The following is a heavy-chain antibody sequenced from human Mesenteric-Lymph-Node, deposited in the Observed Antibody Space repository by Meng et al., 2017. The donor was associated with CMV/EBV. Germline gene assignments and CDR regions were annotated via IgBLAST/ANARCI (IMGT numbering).Heavy chain of an antibody. D-gene: IGHD3-3*01. CDR1: GGSISPYF. CDR3: ARSYDFWSGPGFY. J-gene: IGHJ4*02. CDR2: IYYSGST. V-gene: IGHV4-59*01. Sequence: GSLRLSCAVSGGSISPYFWSWIRQPPGKGLEWIGYIYYSGSTNYNPSLKSRVTISVDTSKNQFSLKLSSVTAADTAVYYCARSYDFWSGPGFYWGQGTLVTVSS.